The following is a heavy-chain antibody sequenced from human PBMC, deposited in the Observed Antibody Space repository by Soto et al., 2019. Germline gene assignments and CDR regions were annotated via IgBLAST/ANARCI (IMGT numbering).Heavy chain of an antibody. CDR1: GGSIRSNNW. V-gene: IGHV4-4*02. J-gene: IGHJ4*02. CDR3: ARISAYHFDY. D-gene: IGHD3-16*01. Sequence: PSETLSLTFAVSGGSIRSNNWWSWVRQPPGKGLEWIGEIYHTVVTNYNPSLKSRVTISVDRSKNQFSLKLSYLTAAESAVYYCARISAYHFDYWGQGTLVTVSS. CDR2: IYHTVVT.